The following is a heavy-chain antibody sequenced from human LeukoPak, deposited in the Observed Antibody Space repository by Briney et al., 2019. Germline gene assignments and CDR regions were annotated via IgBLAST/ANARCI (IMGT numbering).Heavy chain of an antibody. V-gene: IGHV4-61*02. Sequence: SQTLSLTCTVSGGSISSGSYYWSWIRQPAGKGLEGIGRIYTSGSTNYNPSLKSRVTISVDTSKNQFSLKLSSVTAADTAVYYCARNSGYDSDYFDYWGQGTLVTVSS. D-gene: IGHD5-12*01. CDR3: ARNSGYDSDYFDY. CDR1: GGSISSGSYY. CDR2: IYTSGST. J-gene: IGHJ4*02.